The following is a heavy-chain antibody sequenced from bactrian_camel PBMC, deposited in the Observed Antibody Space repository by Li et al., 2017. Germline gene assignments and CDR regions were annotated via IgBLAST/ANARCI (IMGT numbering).Heavy chain of an antibody. V-gene: IGHV3S53*01. Sequence: HVQLVESGGGSVQAGGSLRLACVVSGDTDSMRCMGWFRQTPGKEREGVATIYLTDGKTKVADSVKGRFTISRDNAKNTVYLQMNSLKPEDTAMYYCASSQALAACGNPLAYHSWGQGTQVTVS. J-gene: IGHJ4*01. CDR1: GDTDSMRC. D-gene: IGHD1*01. CDR3: ASSQALAACGNPLAYHS. CDR2: IYLTDGKT.